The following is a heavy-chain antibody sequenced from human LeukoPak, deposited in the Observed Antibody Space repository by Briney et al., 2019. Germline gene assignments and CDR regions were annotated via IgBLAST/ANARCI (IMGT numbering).Heavy chain of an antibody. Sequence: PSETLSLTCTVSGGSISSYYWSWIRQPPGKGLEWIGYIYYSGSTYYNPSLKSRVTISVDTSKNQFSLKLSSVTAADTAVYYCARVMASGDTAMALPRILYYYYYYYMDVWGKGTTVTVSS. D-gene: IGHD5-18*01. V-gene: IGHV4-59*12. CDR3: ARVMASGDTAMALPRILYYYYYYYMDV. CDR2: IYYSGST. CDR1: GGSISSYY. J-gene: IGHJ6*03.